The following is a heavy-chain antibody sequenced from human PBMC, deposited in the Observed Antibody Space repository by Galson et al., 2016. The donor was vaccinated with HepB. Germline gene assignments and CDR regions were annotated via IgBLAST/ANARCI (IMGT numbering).Heavy chain of an antibody. Sequence: SETLSLTCAVSGGSFTNYYWTWIRQPPGKGLEWIGEINHSGSTTYNPSLKSRVTISRDPSNQFSLKLNSVTASDTAVYYCARLADYSHLKLRRGAYGMDVWGQGTTVAVSS. J-gene: IGHJ6*02. D-gene: IGHD4-11*01. CDR1: GGSFTNYY. CDR2: INHSGST. CDR3: ARLADYSHLKLRRGAYGMDV. V-gene: IGHV4-34*01.